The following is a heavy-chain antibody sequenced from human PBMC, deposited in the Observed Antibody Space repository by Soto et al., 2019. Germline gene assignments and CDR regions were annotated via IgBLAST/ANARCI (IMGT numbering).Heavy chain of an antibody. CDR1: GDSVSSNSAA. Sequence: PSQTLSLTCXISGDSVSSNSAAWNWIRQSPSRGLEWLGRTYYRSKWFNEYALSVKSRISINADTSKNQFSLQLSSVTLEDTAVYYCVRDGDGSGRTDFQYWGQGTLVTVSS. V-gene: IGHV6-1*01. J-gene: IGHJ4*02. CDR2: TYYRSKWFN. CDR3: VRDGDGSGRTDFQY. D-gene: IGHD3-3*01.